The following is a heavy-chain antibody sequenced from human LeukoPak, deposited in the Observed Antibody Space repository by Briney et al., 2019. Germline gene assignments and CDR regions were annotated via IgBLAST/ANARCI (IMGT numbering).Heavy chain of an antibody. CDR2: INHSGST. Sequence: SSETLSLTCTVSGGSISSGGYYWSWIRQPPGKGLEWIGEINHSGSTNYNPSLKSRVTISVDTSKNQFSLKLSSVTAADTAVYYCARAHYDFCGFDPWGQGTLVTVSS. V-gene: IGHV4-39*07. D-gene: IGHD3-3*01. CDR1: GGSISSGGYY. CDR3: ARAHYDFCGFDP. J-gene: IGHJ5*02.